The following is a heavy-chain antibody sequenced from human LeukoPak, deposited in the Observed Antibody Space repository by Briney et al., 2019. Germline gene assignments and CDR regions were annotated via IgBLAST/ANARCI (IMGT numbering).Heavy chain of an antibody. V-gene: IGHV3-23*01. J-gene: IGHJ4*02. CDR2: ISGSGGST. Sequence: PGGSLRLSCAASGFTFSSYGMSWVRQAPGKGLEWVSAISGSGGSTYYADSVKGRFTISRDNSKNTLYLQMNSLRAEDTAVYYCAKKGCGGDCNSYYFDYWGQGTLVTVSS. CDR3: AKKGCGGDCNSYYFDY. CDR1: GFTFSSYG. D-gene: IGHD2-21*02.